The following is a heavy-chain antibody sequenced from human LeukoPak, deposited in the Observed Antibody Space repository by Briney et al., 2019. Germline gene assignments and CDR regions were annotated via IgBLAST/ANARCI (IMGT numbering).Heavy chain of an antibody. CDR2: IFYRGNS. D-gene: IGHD2-2*01. J-gene: IGHJ5*02. CDR1: GDSVTNYY. Sequence: SETLSLTCSVSGDSVTNYYWSWIRQPPGKGLEYIGYIFYRGNSNYSPSLKSRLTMSVDTSRSQLSLKLSSVTAADTAVYYCAREFLLGSTSFDPWGQGTLVTVSS. CDR3: AREFLLGSTSFDP. V-gene: IGHV4-59*02.